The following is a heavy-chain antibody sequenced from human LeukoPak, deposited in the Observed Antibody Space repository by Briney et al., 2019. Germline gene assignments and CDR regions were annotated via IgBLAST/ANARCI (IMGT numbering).Heavy chain of an antibody. Sequence: PGGXXRLSCLGSGFNFNDAYMNWVRQAPGKGLEWVGRVKSIRDGGTTDDTAPVKGRFTISRDDSKRTVYLQMNSLKTEDTAVYFCTARVVTTNEFWGQGTLVTVSS. J-gene: IGHJ4*02. D-gene: IGHD2-21*02. CDR3: TARVVTTNEF. CDR1: GFNFNDAY. V-gene: IGHV3-15*01. CDR2: VKSIRDGGTT.